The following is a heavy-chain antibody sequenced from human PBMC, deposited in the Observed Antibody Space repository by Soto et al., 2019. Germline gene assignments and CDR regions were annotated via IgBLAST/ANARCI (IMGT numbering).Heavy chain of an antibody. Sequence: QVQLQESGPGLVKPSQTLSLTCTVSGGSISSGGYYWSWIRQHPGQGLEWIGYIYYSGSTYYNPSLNSRVTISVDTSKNQFTLKLSSVTAADKAVYYCARGSLGRTTVTTKLDYWGQGTLVTVSS. CDR3: ARGSLGRTTVTTKLDY. D-gene: IGHD4-17*01. V-gene: IGHV4-31*03. CDR1: GGSISSGGYY. J-gene: IGHJ4*02. CDR2: IYYSGST.